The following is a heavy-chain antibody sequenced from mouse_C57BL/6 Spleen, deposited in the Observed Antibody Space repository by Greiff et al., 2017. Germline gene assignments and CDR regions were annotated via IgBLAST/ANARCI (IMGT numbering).Heavy chain of an antibody. V-gene: IGHV5-17*01. Sequence: EVKVVESGGGLVKPGGSLKLSCAASGFTFSDYGMHWVRQAPEKGLEWVAYISSGSRTIYYADTVTGRFTISRDNAKNTLFLQMTSLRSEDTAMYYCARAPVTTVVAPYAMDYWGQGPSVTVSS. CDR1: GFTFSDYG. CDR2: ISSGSRTI. D-gene: IGHD1-1*01. CDR3: ARAPVTTVVAPYAMDY. J-gene: IGHJ4*01.